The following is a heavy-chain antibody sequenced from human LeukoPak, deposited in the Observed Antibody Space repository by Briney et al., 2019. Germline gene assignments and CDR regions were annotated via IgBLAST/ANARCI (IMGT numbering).Heavy chain of an antibody. CDR2: VSDSGST. Sequence: SETLSLTCTVSGASISSYYWSWIRQPPGKGLEWIGYVSDSGSTNYNPSLKSRVTISVDTSKNQFSLKPSSVTAADTAVYYCARQNGQLVNYWGQGILVTVSS. D-gene: IGHD6-6*01. J-gene: IGHJ4*02. CDR1: GASISSYY. V-gene: IGHV4-59*08. CDR3: ARQNGQLVNY.